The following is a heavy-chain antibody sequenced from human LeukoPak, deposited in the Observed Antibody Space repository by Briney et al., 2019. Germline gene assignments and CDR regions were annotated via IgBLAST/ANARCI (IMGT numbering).Heavy chain of an antibody. V-gene: IGHV3-74*01. CDR2: INTDGTVT. J-gene: IGHJ4*02. CDR3: ATKQWLAPPPDS. Sequence: GSLRLSCAASGFTFSKYWMLWVRQAPGKGLESVSRINTDGTVTTYTDSVKGRFTVSRDNADNTMFLQMNSVRDEDTAVYYCATKQWLAPPPDSWGQGTPVTVSS. CDR1: GFTFSKYW. D-gene: IGHD6-19*01.